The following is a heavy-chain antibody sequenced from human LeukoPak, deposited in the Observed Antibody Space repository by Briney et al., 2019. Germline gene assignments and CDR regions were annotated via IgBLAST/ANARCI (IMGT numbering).Heavy chain of an antibody. V-gene: IGHV3-66*01. Sequence: GGSLRLSCAASGFIFSTYEMNWVRQAPGKGLEWVSLIYSGGSTYYADSVKGRFTISRDNSKNTLYLQMNSLRAEDTAVYYCAELGITMIGGVWGKGTTVTISS. CDR2: IYSGGST. CDR3: AELGITMIGGV. CDR1: GFIFSTYE. J-gene: IGHJ6*04. D-gene: IGHD3-10*02.